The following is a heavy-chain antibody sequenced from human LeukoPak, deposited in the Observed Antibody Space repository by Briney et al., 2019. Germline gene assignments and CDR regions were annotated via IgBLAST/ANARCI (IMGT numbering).Heavy chain of an antibody. J-gene: IGHJ6*02. CDR2: IYYSGST. CDR3: ARVGWDSGSYYYYYGMDA. Sequence: PSETLSLTCTVSGGXISSYYWSWIRQPPGKGLEWIGYIYYSGSTNYNPSLKSRVTISVDTSKNQFSLKLSSVTAADTAVYYCARVGWDSGSYYYYYGMDAWGQGTTVTVSS. CDR1: GGXISSYY. V-gene: IGHV4-59*01. D-gene: IGHD1-26*01.